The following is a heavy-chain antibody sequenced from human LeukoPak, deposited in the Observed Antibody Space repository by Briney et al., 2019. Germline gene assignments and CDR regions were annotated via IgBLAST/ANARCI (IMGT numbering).Heavy chain of an antibody. V-gene: IGHV3-21*01. CDR1: GFTFSGFG. CDR3: ARDRSDWFDP. Sequence: GRSLRLSCAASGFTFSGFGIYWVRQAPGKGLEWVSSISSSSSYIYYADSVKGRFTISRDNAKNSLYLQMNSLRAEDTAVYYCARDRSDWFDPWGQGTLVTVSS. J-gene: IGHJ5*02. CDR2: ISSSSSYI.